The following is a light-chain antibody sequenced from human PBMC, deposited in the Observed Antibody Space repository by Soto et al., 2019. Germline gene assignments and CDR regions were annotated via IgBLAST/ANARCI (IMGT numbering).Light chain of an antibody. CDR2: GAT. V-gene: IGKV3-15*01. Sequence: EIVMTQSPATLSVSPGERATLSCRASQSVSSNLAWYQQKPGQAPRLLIYGATTRATGIPARFSGSGSGTEFTLTISSLKSEDFAVYYCQQYNNWPRTFGKGNKVEIK. J-gene: IGKJ1*01. CDR3: QQYNNWPRT. CDR1: QSVSSN.